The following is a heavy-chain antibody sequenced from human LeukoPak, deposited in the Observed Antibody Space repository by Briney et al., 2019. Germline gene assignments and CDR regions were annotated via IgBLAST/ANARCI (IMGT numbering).Heavy chain of an antibody. J-gene: IGHJ5*02. CDR1: GYTFTLYY. CDR2: INPSGGST. Sequence: ASVKVSCKASGYTFTLYYMHWVRQAPGQGLEWMGTINPSGGSTHYAQRFQGRVTMTRDTSTSTVDMELSSLRSEDTAVYYCARGYCSSTSCYALFDPWGQGTLVTVSS. V-gene: IGHV1-46*01. CDR3: ARGYCSSTSCYALFDP. D-gene: IGHD2-2*01.